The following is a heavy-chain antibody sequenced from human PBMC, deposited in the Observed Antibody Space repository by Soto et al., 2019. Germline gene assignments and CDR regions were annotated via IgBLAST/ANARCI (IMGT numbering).Heavy chain of an antibody. D-gene: IGHD3-3*01. CDR1: GGTFSSYA. V-gene: IGHV1-69*13. J-gene: IGHJ6*02. Sequence: ASVKVSCKASGGTFSSYAISWVRQAPGQGLEWMGGIIPIFGTANYAQKFQGRVTITADESTSTAYMELSSLRSEDTAVYYCARDVYDFWSGYWYYGMDVWGQGTTVTVSS. CDR3: ARDVYDFWSGYWYYGMDV. CDR2: IIPIFGTA.